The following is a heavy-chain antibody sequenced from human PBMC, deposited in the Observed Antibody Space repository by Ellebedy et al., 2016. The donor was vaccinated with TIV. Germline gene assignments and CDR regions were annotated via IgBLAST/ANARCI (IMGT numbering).Heavy chain of an antibody. J-gene: IGHJ4*02. CDR1: GFTFSSYW. CDR2: IKQDGSEK. Sequence: GESLKISXAASGFTFSSYWMSWVRQAPGKGLEWVANIKQDGSEKYYVDSVKGRFTISRDNAKNSLYLQMNSLRAEDTAVYYCARDGSGTFDYWGQGTLVTVSS. D-gene: IGHD3-10*01. V-gene: IGHV3-7*01. CDR3: ARDGSGTFDY.